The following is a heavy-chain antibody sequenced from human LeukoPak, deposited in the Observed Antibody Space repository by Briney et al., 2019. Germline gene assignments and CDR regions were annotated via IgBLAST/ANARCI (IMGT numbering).Heavy chain of an antibody. V-gene: IGHV1-18*01. CDR2: INSCNGDT. J-gene: IGHJ4*02. CDR3: ARVGSPDSENSGWKLFFDY. Sequence: GASVKVSCKASGYRFSNYGITWVRQAPGQGLECMGWINSCNGDTNYAQNFQGRLTMTTDTSTNTAYMELRSLRSDDTAVYYCARVGSPDSENSGWKLFFDYWGQGTLVTVSS. CDR1: GYRFSNYG. D-gene: IGHD6-19*01.